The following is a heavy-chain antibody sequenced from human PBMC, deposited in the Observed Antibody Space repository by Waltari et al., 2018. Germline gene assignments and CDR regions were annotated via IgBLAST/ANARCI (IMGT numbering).Heavy chain of an antibody. CDR1: GYTFTGYY. V-gene: IGHV1-2*06. Sequence: QVQLVQSGAEVKKPGASVKVSCKASGYTFTGYYMHWVRQAPGQGLEWMGRINPNSGGTNYAQKFQGRGTMTRDTSSSTAYMELSRLRSDDTAVYYCAGQQWLGVPFDYWGQGTLVTVSS. D-gene: IGHD6-19*01. CDR3: AGQQWLGVPFDY. J-gene: IGHJ4*02. CDR2: INPNSGGT.